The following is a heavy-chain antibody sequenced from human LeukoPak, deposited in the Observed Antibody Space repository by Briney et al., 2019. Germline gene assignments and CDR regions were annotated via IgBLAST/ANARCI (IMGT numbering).Heavy chain of an antibody. V-gene: IGHV4-59*12. CDR3: ARGAHDYGGNSGY. Sequence: SETLSLTCTVSGGSIRSYYWSWIRQPPGKGLEWIAYIYYGGSTNYNPSLKSRVTISVDTSKNQFSLKLSSVTAADTAVYYCARGAHDYGGNSGYWGQGTLVTVSS. J-gene: IGHJ4*02. CDR2: IYYGGST. CDR1: GGSIRSYY. D-gene: IGHD4-23*01.